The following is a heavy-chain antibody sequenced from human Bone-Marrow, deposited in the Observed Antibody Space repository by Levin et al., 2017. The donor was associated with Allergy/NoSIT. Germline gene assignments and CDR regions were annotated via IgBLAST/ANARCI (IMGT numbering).Heavy chain of an antibody. V-gene: IGHV3-30*18. J-gene: IGHJ4*02. CDR3: AKDRKAVTSNFDY. CDR2: MSYDGNIK. CDR1: GFSFNIRG. Sequence: GESLKISCAASGFSFNIRGMHWVRQAPGKGPEWVAFMSYDGNIKYYADSVKGRFTVSRDNSKNTLYLQMNSLRAEDTAVYYCAKDRKAVTSNFDYWGQGTLVAVSS. D-gene: IGHD2-21*02.